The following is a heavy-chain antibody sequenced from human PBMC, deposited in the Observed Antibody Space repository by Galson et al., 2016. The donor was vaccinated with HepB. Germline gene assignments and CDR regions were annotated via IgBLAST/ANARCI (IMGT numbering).Heavy chain of an antibody. Sequence: SLRLSCAASGFRFSTYNMNWVRQAPGRGLQWISYISSSSDTLHYVDSVKGRFTISRDNGKKSVYLQMDSLRDEDTAIYYCAREELLWFGEFRHFDVWGRGTLVTVSS. CDR2: ISSSSDTL. J-gene: IGHJ2*01. CDR1: GFRFSTYN. D-gene: IGHD3-10*01. CDR3: AREELLWFGEFRHFDV. V-gene: IGHV3-48*02.